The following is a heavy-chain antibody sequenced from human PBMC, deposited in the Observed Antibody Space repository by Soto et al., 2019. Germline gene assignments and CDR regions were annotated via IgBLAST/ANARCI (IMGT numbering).Heavy chain of an antibody. V-gene: IGHV4-34*01. D-gene: IGHD6-19*01. CDR3: ARSSSGARFDY. Sequence: PSETLSLTCAVYGGSFSGYYWSWIRQPPGKGLEWIGEINHSGSTNYNPSLKSRVTISVDTSKNQFSLKLSSVTAADTAVYYCARSSSGARFDYWGQGTLVTVSS. CDR1: GGSFSGYY. CDR2: INHSGST. J-gene: IGHJ4*02.